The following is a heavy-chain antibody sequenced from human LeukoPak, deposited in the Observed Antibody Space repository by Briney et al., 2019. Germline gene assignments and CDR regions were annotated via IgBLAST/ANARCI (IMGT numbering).Heavy chain of an antibody. Sequence: SVKVSCKASGGTFSSYAISWVRQAPGQGLEWMGRIIPIFGIANYAQKFQGRVTITADKSTSTAYMELSSLRSEDTAVYYCARERGGDGCNFWLDYWGQGTLVTVSS. CDR1: GGTFSSYA. J-gene: IGHJ4*02. CDR2: IIPIFGIA. CDR3: ARERGGDGCNFWLDY. V-gene: IGHV1-69*04. D-gene: IGHD5-24*01.